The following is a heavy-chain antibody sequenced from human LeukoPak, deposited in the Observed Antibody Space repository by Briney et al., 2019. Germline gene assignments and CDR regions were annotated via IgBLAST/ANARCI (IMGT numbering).Heavy chain of an antibody. Sequence: ASVKVSCKASGYTFTSYGISWVRQAPGQGLEWMGWISAYNGNTNYAQKLQSRVTMTTDTSTSTAYMELRSLRSDDTAVYYCARGISGWYLVPPDYWGQGTLVTVSS. CDR3: ARGISGWYLVPPDY. CDR2: ISAYNGNT. J-gene: IGHJ4*02. V-gene: IGHV1-18*04. D-gene: IGHD6-19*01. CDR1: GYTFTSYG.